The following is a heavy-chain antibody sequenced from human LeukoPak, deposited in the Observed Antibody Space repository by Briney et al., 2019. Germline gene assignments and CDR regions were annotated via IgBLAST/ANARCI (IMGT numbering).Heavy chain of an antibody. CDR1: GFTFSSYS. J-gene: IGHJ4*02. CDR2: ISSSSSYI. D-gene: IGHD4-17*01. CDR3: ARDRQREYGDGELDY. V-gene: IGHV3-21*05. Sequence: PGGSLRLSCAASGFTFSSYSMNWVRQAPGKGLQWVSYISSSSSYIYYADSVKGRFTISRDNAKNSLYLQMNSLRAEDTAVYYCARDRQREYGDGELDYWGQGTLVTVSS.